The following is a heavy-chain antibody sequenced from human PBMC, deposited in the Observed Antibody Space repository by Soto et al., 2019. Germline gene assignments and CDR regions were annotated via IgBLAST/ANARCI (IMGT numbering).Heavy chain of an antibody. V-gene: IGHV3-23*01. Sequence: XGSLKLSCSAAGFTSRSYAMNWVRQAPWKGLEWVSTISGSDGRTYSTDSVKGRFTISRDNSRNTAYLQMNSLRVEDTAVYYCAKGVSQYTPLALFDYWGRGTLVTVSS. CDR1: GFTSRSYA. CDR2: ISGSDGRT. D-gene: IGHD5-18*01. J-gene: IGHJ4*02. CDR3: AKGVSQYTPLALFDY.